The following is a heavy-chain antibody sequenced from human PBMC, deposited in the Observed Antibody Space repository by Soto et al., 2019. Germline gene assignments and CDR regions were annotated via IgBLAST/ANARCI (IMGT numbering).Heavy chain of an antibody. CDR2: IYYSGST. D-gene: IGHD1-7*01. CDR1: GGSISSGGYY. Sequence: TLSLTCTVSGGSISSGGYYWSWIRQHPGKGLEWIGYIYYSGSTYYNPSLKNRATLSVDTSTNQFSLKLSPVPAAATLVYYCARELELEVSWFDRWGQGTLVPVST. CDR3: ARELELEVSWFDR. V-gene: IGHV4-31*03. J-gene: IGHJ5*02.